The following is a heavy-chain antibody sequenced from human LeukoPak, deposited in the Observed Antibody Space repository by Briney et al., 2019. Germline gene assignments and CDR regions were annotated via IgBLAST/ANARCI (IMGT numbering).Heavy chain of an antibody. CDR2: ISGSGGST. CDR3: AKDDYGGWDNY. V-gene: IGHV3-23*01. D-gene: IGHD4-23*01. Sequence: GASLRLSCAASGFTFSSYAMSWVRQAPGKGLEWVSAISGSGGSTYYADSVKGRFTISRDNSKNTLYLQMNSLRAEDTDVYYCAKDDYGGWDNYWGQGTLVTVSS. J-gene: IGHJ4*02. CDR1: GFTFSSYA.